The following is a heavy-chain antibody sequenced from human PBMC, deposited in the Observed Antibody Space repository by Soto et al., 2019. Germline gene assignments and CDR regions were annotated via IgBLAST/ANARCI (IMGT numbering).Heavy chain of an antibody. V-gene: IGHV3-7*03. CDR2: IPQDGVDG. D-gene: IGHD6-13*01. J-gene: IGHJ6*02. CDR1: GFIFIMYS. Sequence: WGSLRLSCEVSGFIFIMYSISLFRQTPVKGREWVAKIPQDGVDGHYADAVKGRFTISRDNGKNSLYLQMNNLRAEDTAVYYCARDHSSSWYPFYYYYGMDVWGQGTTVTVSS. CDR3: ARDHSSSWYPFYYYYGMDV.